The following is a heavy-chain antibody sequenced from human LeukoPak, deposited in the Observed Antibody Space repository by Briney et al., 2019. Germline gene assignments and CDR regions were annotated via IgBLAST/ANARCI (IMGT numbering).Heavy chain of an antibody. Sequence: PSETLSLTCAVYGGSFSGYYWSWIRQPPGKGLEWIGEINHSGSTNYNPSLKSRVTISVDTSKNQFSLKLSSVTAADTAVYYCAKGYSVVVISAFDIWGQGTMVTVSS. D-gene: IGHD3-22*01. CDR2: INHSGST. CDR3: AKGYSVVVISAFDI. CDR1: GGSFSGYY. V-gene: IGHV4-34*01. J-gene: IGHJ3*02.